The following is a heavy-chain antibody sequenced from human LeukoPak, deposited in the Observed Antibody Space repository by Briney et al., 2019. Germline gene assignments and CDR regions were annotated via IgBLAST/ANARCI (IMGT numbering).Heavy chain of an antibody. Sequence: SETLSLTCTVSGGSISSYYWSWIRQPAGKGLEWIGRIYTSGRTNYNPSPMSRVTMSVGTSKDQFSLKLSSVTAADTAVYYCARASPDHGFDPWGQGTLVTVSS. CDR2: IYTSGRT. CDR1: GGSISSYY. CDR3: ARASPDHGFDP. V-gene: IGHV4-4*07. J-gene: IGHJ5*02.